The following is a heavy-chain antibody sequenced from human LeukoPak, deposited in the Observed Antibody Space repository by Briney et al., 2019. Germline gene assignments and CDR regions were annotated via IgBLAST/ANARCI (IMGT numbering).Heavy chain of an antibody. CDR2: INPSGGST. CDR3: ARVSPTAMKTPDFDY. CDR1: GGTFSSYA. V-gene: IGHV1-46*01. Sequence: ASVKVSCKASGGTFSSYAISWVRQAPGQGLEWMGIINPSGGSTSYAQKFQGRVTMTRDTSTSTVYMELRSLRSEDTAVYYCARVSPTAMKTPDFDYGGQGPLVTVSP. J-gene: IGHJ4*02. D-gene: IGHD5-18*01.